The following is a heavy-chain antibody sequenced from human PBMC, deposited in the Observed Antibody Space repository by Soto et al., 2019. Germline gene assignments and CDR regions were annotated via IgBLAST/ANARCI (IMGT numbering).Heavy chain of an antibody. Sequence: SETLSLTCAVYGGSFSGYYWSWIRQPPGKGLEWIGEINHSGSTNYNPSLKSRVTISVDTSKNQFSLKLSSVTAADTAVYYCARGDKPTEFDYWGQGTLVTVSS. CDR1: GGSFSGYY. V-gene: IGHV4-34*01. CDR3: ARGDKPTEFDY. J-gene: IGHJ4*02. CDR2: INHSGST.